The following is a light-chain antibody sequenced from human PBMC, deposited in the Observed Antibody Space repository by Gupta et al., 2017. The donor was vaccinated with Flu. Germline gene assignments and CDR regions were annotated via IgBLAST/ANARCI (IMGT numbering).Light chain of an antibody. CDR1: QSVSSN. CDR3: QQDNIWPLWT. V-gene: IGKV3-15*01. Sequence: ATLSVSPGERATLSCRASQSVSSNLAWYQQKPGQAPRLLIYGASTRATGVPARFSGSGSGTEFTLTISSLQSEDFAVYYCQQDNIWPLWTFGQGTKVEIK. J-gene: IGKJ1*01. CDR2: GAS.